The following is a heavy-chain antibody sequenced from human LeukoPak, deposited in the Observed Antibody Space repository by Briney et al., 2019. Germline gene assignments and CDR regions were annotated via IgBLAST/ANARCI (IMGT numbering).Heavy chain of an antibody. CDR3: ARYSYKHDC. V-gene: IGHV3-7*01. CDR2: MKEDGSQE. J-gene: IGHJ4*02. D-gene: IGHD2-15*01. CDR1: GFTFSHYW. Sequence: PGGSLRLSCAAFGFTFSHYWMTWVRQAPGKGLEWVANMKEDGSQETYVDSVKGRFTISRDNAKNSLYLQMNNVRAEDTAVYYCARYSYKHDCWGQGTLVTVSS.